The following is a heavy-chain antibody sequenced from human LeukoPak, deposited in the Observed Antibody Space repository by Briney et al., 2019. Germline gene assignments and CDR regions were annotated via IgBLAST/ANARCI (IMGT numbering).Heavy chain of an antibody. CDR2: IYYSGST. CDR3: ARHESSYSNYYPYFYY. V-gene: IGHV4-39*01. J-gene: IGHJ4*02. Sequence: PSETLSLTCTVSGGSISSSSYYWGWIRQPPGKGLEWIGSIYYSGSTYYNPSLKSRVTISVDTSKNQFSLKLCSVTAADTAVYYCARHESSYSNYYPYFYYSGQGTLVTVSS. D-gene: IGHD4-11*01. CDR1: GGSISSSSYY.